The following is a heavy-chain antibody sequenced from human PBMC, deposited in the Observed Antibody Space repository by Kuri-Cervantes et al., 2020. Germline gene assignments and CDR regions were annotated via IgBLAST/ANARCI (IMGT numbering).Heavy chain of an antibody. J-gene: IGHJ4*02. Sequence: GESLKISCAASGFTFSSYGMHWVRQAPGKGLEWVAYIKQDGSEKFYVDSVKGRFTISRDNSKNTLYLQLNSLRTDDTALFYCARDLRGAASGRGTYFDHWGRGALVTVSS. CDR3: ARDLRGAASGRGTYFDH. D-gene: IGHD1-1*01. CDR1: GFTFSSYG. V-gene: IGHV3-7*01. CDR2: IKQDGSEK.